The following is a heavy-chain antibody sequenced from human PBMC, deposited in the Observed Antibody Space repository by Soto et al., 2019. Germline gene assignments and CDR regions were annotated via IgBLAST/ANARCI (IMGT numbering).Heavy chain of an antibody. Sequence: PGGSLRLSCAASGFNFNSYTINWVRQAPGKGLEWVSSISSSSSYIYYADSVKGRFTISRDNAKNSLYLQMNSLRAEDTAVYYCARDGLSVAGKTYYYYGMDVWGQGTTVTGSS. CDR1: GFNFNSYT. CDR3: ARDGLSVAGKTYYYYGMDV. CDR2: ISSSSSYI. D-gene: IGHD6-19*01. J-gene: IGHJ6*02. V-gene: IGHV3-21*01.